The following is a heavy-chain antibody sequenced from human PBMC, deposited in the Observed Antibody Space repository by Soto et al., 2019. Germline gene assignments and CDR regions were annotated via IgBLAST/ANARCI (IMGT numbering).Heavy chain of an antibody. Sequence: GGSLRLSCAASGFTFSSYAMSWVRQAPGKELEWVSAISGSGGSAYYADSVKGRFTISRDNSKNTLYLQMNSLRAEDTAIYYCAKIIYYDSSGRHSNYYYYGMDVWGQGTTVTVSS. CDR1: GFTFSSYA. V-gene: IGHV3-23*01. CDR2: ISGSGGSA. J-gene: IGHJ6*02. CDR3: AKIIYYDSSGRHSNYYYYGMDV. D-gene: IGHD3-22*01.